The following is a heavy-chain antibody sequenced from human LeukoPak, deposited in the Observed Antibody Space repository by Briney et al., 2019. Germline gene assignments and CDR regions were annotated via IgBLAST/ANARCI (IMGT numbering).Heavy chain of an antibody. J-gene: IGHJ6*03. V-gene: IGHV3-23*01. D-gene: IGHD1-1*01. Sequence: GGSLRLSCAASGFTFNSYAMSWVRQAPREGLEWVSPISGSGGSTYYADSVKGRFTISRDNSKNTLYLQMNSLRAEDTAVYYCAKGGTHWPTGYYYMDVWGKGTTVTVSS. CDR3: AKGGTHWPTGYYYMDV. CDR1: GFTFNSYA. CDR2: ISGSGGST.